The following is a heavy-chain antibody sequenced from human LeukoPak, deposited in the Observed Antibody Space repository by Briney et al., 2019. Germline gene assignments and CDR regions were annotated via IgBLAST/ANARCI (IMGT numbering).Heavy chain of an antibody. CDR3: ARSPLSSTSLNFDP. CDR1: GGSISNDNYY. Sequence: PSQTLSLTCTVAGGSISNDNYYWSWIRQPAGKGLEWIGRIYSRGGTNYNPSLKSRVTISVDTSKNQFSLKLSSVTAADTAVYYCARSPLSSTSLNFDPWGQGTLVTVSS. CDR2: IYSRGGT. V-gene: IGHV4-61*02. J-gene: IGHJ5*02. D-gene: IGHD2-2*01.